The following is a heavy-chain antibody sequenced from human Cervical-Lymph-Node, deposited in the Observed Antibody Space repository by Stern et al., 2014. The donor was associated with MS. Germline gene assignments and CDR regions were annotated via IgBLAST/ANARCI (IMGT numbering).Heavy chain of an antibody. D-gene: IGHD6-13*01. CDR2: IYYNGRT. CDR1: GGSISSGGYY. CDR3: ARVDSSSWDFDY. J-gene: IGHJ4*02. V-gene: IGHV4-31*03. Sequence: QVQLVQSGPGLVKPSQTLSLTCTVSGGSISSGGYYWSWIRPHPGNGLEWIGYIYYNGRTYYKPSLKSRVTISVDTSKNQFSLKLSSVTAADTAVYYCARVDSSSWDFDYWGQGTLVTVSS.